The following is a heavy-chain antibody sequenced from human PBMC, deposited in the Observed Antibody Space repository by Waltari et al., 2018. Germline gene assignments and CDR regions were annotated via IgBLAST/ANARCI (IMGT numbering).Heavy chain of an antibody. CDR1: GYTFIDYD. CDR3: ATWDD. Sequence: EVQLVQSGAEVKKPGATVKISCKAHGYTFIDYDLHWVQQAPGKGLEWMGRGDPEDGGTIYAEKFQGRVTIPADTSIDTAYMELRSLRSEDTAVYFCATWDDWGQGTMVTVSP. V-gene: IGHV1-69-2*01. CDR2: GDPEDGGT. J-gene: IGHJ3*01.